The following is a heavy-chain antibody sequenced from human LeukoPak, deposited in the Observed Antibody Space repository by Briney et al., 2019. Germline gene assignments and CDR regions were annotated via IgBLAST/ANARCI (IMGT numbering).Heavy chain of an antibody. J-gene: IGHJ5*02. Sequence: PSETLSLTCTVSGGSISSYYWSWIRQPAGKGLEWIGRIYTSGSTNYNPSLKSRVTMSVDTSKNQFSLKLSSVTAADTAVYYCARDLVDVPQYNWFDPWGQGTLVTVYS. V-gene: IGHV4-4*07. CDR2: IYTSGST. CDR1: GGSISSYY. CDR3: ARDLVDVPQYNWFDP. D-gene: IGHD2-2*01.